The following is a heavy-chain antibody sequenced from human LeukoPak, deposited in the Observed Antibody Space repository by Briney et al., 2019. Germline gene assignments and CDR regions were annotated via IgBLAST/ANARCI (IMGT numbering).Heavy chain of an antibody. V-gene: IGHV3-30*18. CDR1: GFTFSSYG. CDR3: AKLAPTQRGYFDY. D-gene: IGHD2-15*01. Sequence: GGSLRLSCAASGFTFSSYGMHWVRQAPGKGLEWVAVISYDGSNKYYADSVKGRFTISRDNSKNTLYLQMNSLRAEDTAVYYCAKLAPTQRGYFDYWGQGTLVTVSS. J-gene: IGHJ4*02. CDR2: ISYDGSNK.